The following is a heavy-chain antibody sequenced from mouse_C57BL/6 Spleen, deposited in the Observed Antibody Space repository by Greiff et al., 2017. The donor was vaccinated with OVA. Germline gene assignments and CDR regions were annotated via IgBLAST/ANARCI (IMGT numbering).Heavy chain of an antibody. CDR2: ISSGSSTI. CDR3: ARGSGTTWFAY. D-gene: IGHD1-1*01. Sequence: EVQRVESGGGLVKPGGSLKLSCAASGFTFSDYGMHWVRQAPEKGLEWVAYISSGSSTIYYADTVKGRFTISRDNAKNTLFLQMTSLRSEDTAMYYCARGSGTTWFAYWGQGTLVTVSA. J-gene: IGHJ3*01. V-gene: IGHV5-17*01. CDR1: GFTFSDYG.